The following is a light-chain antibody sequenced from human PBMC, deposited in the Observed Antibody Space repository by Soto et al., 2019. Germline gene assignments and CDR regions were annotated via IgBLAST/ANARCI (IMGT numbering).Light chain of an antibody. CDR1: SSDVGGYNY. V-gene: IGLV2-14*03. CDR2: DVS. CDR3: SSYTTSNTRQIV. Sequence: SVLTQPASVSGSPGQAITISCTGTSSDVGGYNYVSWYQHHPGKVPKLIIYDVSNRPSGVSIRFSGSKSDNTASLTISGLQPEDEADYHCSSYTTSNTRQIVFGTGTKLTVL. J-gene: IGLJ1*01.